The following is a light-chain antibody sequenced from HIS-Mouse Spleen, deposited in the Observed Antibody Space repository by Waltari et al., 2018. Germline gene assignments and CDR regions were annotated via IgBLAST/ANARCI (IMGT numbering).Light chain of an antibody. CDR1: QGISSY. V-gene: IGKV1-9*01. CDR2: AAS. CDR3: QQLNSYLLLT. Sequence: DIQLTQSPSFLSASVGDRVTITCRASQGISSYLAWYQQKPGKAPKLLIYAASTLQSWVPSRFSGSGSATEFTLTISSLQPEDFATYYCQQLNSYLLLTFGGGTKVEIK. J-gene: IGKJ4*01.